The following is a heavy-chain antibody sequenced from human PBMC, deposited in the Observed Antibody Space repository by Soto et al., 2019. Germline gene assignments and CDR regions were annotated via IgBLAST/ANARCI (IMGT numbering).Heavy chain of an antibody. V-gene: IGHV3-23*01. CDR2: ISGSGGST. J-gene: IGHJ3*02. D-gene: IGHD6-13*01. CDR1: GFTFSSYA. CDR3: AKDNDPYSSSWYDAFDI. Sequence: GGSLRLSCAASGFTFSSYAMSWVRQAPGKGLEWISAISGSGGSTYYADSVKGRFTISRDNSKNTLYLQMNSLRAEDTAVYYCAKDNDPYSSSWYDAFDIWGQGTMVTV.